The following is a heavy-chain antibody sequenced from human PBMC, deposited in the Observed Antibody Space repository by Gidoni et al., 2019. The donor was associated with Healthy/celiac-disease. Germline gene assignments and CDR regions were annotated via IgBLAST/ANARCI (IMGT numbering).Heavy chain of an antibody. V-gene: IGHV3-7*01. CDR3: AREQVYDILTGYEEAPFDY. D-gene: IGHD3-9*01. J-gene: IGHJ4*02. CDR2: IKQDGSEK. CDR1: GFTFSRYW. Sequence: EVQLVESGGGLVQPGGSLRLSCAAPGFTFSRYWMSWVRQAPGKGLGWVANIKQDGSEKYYVDSVKGRFTISRDNAKNSLYLQMNSLRAEDTAVYYCAREQVYDILTGYEEAPFDYWGQGTLVTVSS.